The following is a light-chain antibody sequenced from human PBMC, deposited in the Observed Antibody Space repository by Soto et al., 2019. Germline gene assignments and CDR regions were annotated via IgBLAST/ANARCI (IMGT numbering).Light chain of an antibody. CDR3: QQFNSYPLT. CDR2: AAS. CDR1: QGIASS. Sequence: DIHLTQSPSFLSASVGDRVTTTCRASQGIASSLAWYQQKAGKAPKLLTYAASTLESGVPSRFSGSGPGTEFTLTISSLQPEDFAIYYCQQFNSYPLTFGGGTKVEIK. J-gene: IGKJ4*01. V-gene: IGKV1-9*01.